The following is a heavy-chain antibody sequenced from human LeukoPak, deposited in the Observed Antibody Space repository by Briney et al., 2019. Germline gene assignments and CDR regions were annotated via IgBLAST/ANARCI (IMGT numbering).Heavy chain of an antibody. V-gene: IGHV4-59*11. CDR2: FYYPGST. D-gene: IGHD5-18*01. CDR3: ARRVVDTAMVLTAHIDH. Sequence: SETLSLTCTVSSDSIRSHYWTWIRQPPGKGLEWIGYFYYPGSTNYNPSLKSRVTISLDTSKNHFSLKLSSVTAADTAVYYCARRVVDTAMVLTAHIDHWGQGTLVTVSA. J-gene: IGHJ4*02. CDR1: SDSIRSHY.